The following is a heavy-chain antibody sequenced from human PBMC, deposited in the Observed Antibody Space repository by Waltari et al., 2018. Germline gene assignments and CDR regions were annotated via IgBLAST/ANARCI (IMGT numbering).Heavy chain of an antibody. V-gene: IGHV4-59*01. CDR2: IYYSGST. D-gene: IGHD3-22*01. CDR1: GGSISSYY. CDR3: ARAYDSSGYYGWFDP. Sequence: QVQLQESGPGLVKPSETLSLTCTVSGGSISSYYWSWIRQPPGKGLEWIGYIYYSGSTNYNPSLKSRVTISVDTSKNQFSLKLSSVTAADTAVYYCARAYDSSGYYGWFDPWGQGTLVTVSS. J-gene: IGHJ5*02.